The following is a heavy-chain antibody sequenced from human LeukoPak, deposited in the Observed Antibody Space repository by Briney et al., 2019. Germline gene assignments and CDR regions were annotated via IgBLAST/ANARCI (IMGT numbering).Heavy chain of an antibody. CDR3: AKVGVAGGYYWFDP. V-gene: IGHV3-23*01. D-gene: IGHD6-19*01. CDR1: GFTFSSYA. Sequence: QPGGSLRLSCAASGFTFSSYAVSWDRQAPGKGLEWVSAITGSGGYTYYADSVKGRFTISRDNSKNTLYLQMNSLRAEDTAIYYCAKVGVAGGYYWFDPWGQGTLVTVSS. CDR2: ITGSGGYT. J-gene: IGHJ5*02.